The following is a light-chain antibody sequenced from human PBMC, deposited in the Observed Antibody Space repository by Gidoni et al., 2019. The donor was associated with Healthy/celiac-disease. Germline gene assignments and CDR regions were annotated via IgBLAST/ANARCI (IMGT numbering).Light chain of an antibody. CDR2: EVR. CDR3: SSYTSSSTWV. V-gene: IGLV2-18*02. CDR1: IRDVVSYNR. Sequence: QSALTQPPSVPGPTGHPVTIPCTGTIRDVVSYNRFSWYQQPPGTAPKLMIDEVRNRPSGVPDRFSGSKSGNTASLTISGLQAEDEADYYCSSYTSSSTWVFGGGTKLTVL. J-gene: IGLJ3*02.